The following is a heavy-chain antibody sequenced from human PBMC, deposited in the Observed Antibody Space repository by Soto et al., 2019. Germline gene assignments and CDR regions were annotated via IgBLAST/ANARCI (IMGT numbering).Heavy chain of an antibody. J-gene: IGHJ4*02. Sequence: GGSLRLSCAGSGFTFSSNWMSWVRKDPGKGLEWVATIKQDGSGKYYVDSVKGRVTMTTDTSTSTAYMELRSLRSDDTAVYYCARNSLAVAGPLDYWGQGTLVTVSS. CDR3: ARNSLAVAGPLDY. CDR2: IKQDGSGK. V-gene: IGHV3-7*03. CDR1: GFTFSSNW. D-gene: IGHD6-19*01.